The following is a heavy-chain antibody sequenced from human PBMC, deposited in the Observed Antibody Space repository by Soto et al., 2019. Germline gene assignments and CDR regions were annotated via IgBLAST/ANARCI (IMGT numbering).Heavy chain of an antibody. J-gene: IGHJ6*02. D-gene: IGHD3-10*01. CDR3: ARVTYYGSGSFPNYFGMDV. CDR1: GFTVSSNY. V-gene: IGHV3-53*01. CDR2: VYSGGGT. Sequence: PGGSLRLSCAASGFTVSSNYISWVRQAPGKGLEWVSIVYSGGGTYYADSVKGRFTISRDNSKNTVYLQMDSLRAEDTALYYCARVTYYGSGSFPNYFGMDVWGHGTTVTVSS.